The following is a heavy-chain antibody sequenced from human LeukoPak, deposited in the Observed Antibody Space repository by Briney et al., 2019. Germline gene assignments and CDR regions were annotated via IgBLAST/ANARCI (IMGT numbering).Heavy chain of an antibody. V-gene: IGHV1-69*04. J-gene: IGHJ4*02. D-gene: IGHD4-17*01. Sequence: SVKVSCKASGYTFANFDISWVRQAAGQGLEWMGRIIPILGIANYAQKFQGRVTITADKSTSTAYMELSSLRSEDTAVYYCARDHYGDYDDKDGYWGQGTLVTVSS. CDR2: IIPILGIA. CDR3: ARDHYGDYDDKDGY. CDR1: GYTFANFD.